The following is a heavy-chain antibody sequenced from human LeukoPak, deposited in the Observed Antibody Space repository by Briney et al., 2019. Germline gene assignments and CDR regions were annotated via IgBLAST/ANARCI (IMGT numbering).Heavy chain of an antibody. D-gene: IGHD4-17*01. J-gene: IGHJ4*02. Sequence: GGSLRLSCAASGFTFSSYGMHWVRQAPGKGLEWVAVISYDGSNKYYADSVKGRFTISRDNSENTLYLQMNSLRAEDTAVYYCALGDPLDYWGQGTLVTVSS. CDR3: ALGDPLDY. CDR1: GFTFSSYG. CDR2: ISYDGSNK. V-gene: IGHV3-30*03.